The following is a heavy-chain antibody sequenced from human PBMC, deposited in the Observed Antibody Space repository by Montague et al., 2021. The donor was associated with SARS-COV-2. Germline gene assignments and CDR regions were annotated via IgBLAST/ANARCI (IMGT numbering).Heavy chain of an antibody. Sequence: SLRLSCAASGFTFNNYAMNWVRQAPGKGLEWVSAITSSGANTFYADSVKGRFTISRDNSKNTLYLQMNSLRDEDTAVYYCAKDAVAVAAGGFDYWGQGTMVTASS. CDR1: GFTFNNYA. CDR3: AKDAVAVAAGGFDY. V-gene: IGHV3-23*01. J-gene: IGHJ3*01. D-gene: IGHD6-19*01. CDR2: ITSSGANT.